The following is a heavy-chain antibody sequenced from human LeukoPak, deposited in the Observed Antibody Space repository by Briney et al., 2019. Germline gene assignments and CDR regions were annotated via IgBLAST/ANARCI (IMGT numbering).Heavy chain of an antibody. V-gene: IGHV1-46*03. CDR1: GYAFTTYY. CDR3: SRSGGYPEFDY. Sequence: GASVKVSCKASGYAFTTYYIHWVRQAPGQGLEWMGMINPNGGSTTYAQKFQGRVTMTRDTSTSTVYMELSSLRSDDTAVYYCSRSGGYPEFDYWGRGTLVIVSS. J-gene: IGHJ4*02. CDR2: INPNGGST. D-gene: IGHD1-26*01.